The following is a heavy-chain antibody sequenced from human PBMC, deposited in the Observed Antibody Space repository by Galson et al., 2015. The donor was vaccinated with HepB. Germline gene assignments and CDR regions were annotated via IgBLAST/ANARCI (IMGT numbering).Heavy chain of an antibody. Sequence: SLRLSCAASGFTFSSYGMHWVRQAPGKGLEWVAFIRYDGSNKYYADSVKGRFTISRDNSKSTLYLQMNSLRAEDTAVYYCAKFMGYGSGSYYRPFDYWGQGTLVTVSS. J-gene: IGHJ4*02. D-gene: IGHD3-10*01. CDR2: IRYDGSNK. CDR1: GFTFSSYG. V-gene: IGHV3-30*02. CDR3: AKFMGYGSGSYYRPFDY.